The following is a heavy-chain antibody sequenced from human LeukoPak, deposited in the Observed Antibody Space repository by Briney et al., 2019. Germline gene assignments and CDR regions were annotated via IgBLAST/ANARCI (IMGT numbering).Heavy chain of an antibody. Sequence: PSETLSLTCAVSGGSISSSNWWSWVRQPPGEGLEWIGEIYHSGSTNYNPSLKSRVTISVDKSKNQFSLKLSSVTAADTAVYYCARQITMVRGVINWFDPWGQGTLVTVSS. CDR3: ARQITMVRGVINWFDP. CDR2: IYHSGST. J-gene: IGHJ5*02. V-gene: IGHV4-4*02. D-gene: IGHD3-10*01. CDR1: GGSISSSNW.